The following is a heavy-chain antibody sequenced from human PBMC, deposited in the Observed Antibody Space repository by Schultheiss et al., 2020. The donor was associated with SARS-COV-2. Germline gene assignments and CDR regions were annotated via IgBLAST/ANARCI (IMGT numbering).Heavy chain of an antibody. D-gene: IGHD2-15*01. V-gene: IGHV3-30*18. CDR1: GLTFSSYG. Sequence: GGSLRLSCAASGLTFSSYGMHWVRQAPGKGLEWVAVISYDGSNKYYVDSVKGRFTISRDNSKNTLYLQMNSLRAEDTAVYYCAKDQVGSNYYYYGVDVWGQGTTVTVSS. CDR2: ISYDGSNK. CDR3: AKDQVGSNYYYYGVDV. J-gene: IGHJ6*02.